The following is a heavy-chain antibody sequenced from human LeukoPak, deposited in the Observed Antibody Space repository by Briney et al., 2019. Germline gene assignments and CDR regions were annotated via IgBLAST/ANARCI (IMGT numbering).Heavy chain of an antibody. CDR1: GYRFTNYW. CDR2: IYPGDSDT. Sequence: GESLKISCRGSGYRFTNYWIGWVRQMPGKGLEWMGIIYPGDSDTRYSPSFQGQVTISADKSISTAYLQWSSLKASDTAIYYCARCRPFFDPWGQGTLVTVSS. V-gene: IGHV5-51*01. J-gene: IGHJ5*02. CDR3: ARCRPFFDP.